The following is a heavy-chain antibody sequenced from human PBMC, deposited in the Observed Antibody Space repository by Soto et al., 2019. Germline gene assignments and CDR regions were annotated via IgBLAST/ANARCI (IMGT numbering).Heavy chain of an antibody. CDR3: ARDRSTRDTGPTGMDV. D-gene: IGHD1-1*01. CDR2: ISAYNNNI. Sequence: ASVKVSCKASGYTFTRYGISWMRQAPGQGLEWMGWISAYNNNIHDAQKFQGRVTLTTDTSANTAYMELRSLSSDDTAFYYCARDRSTRDTGPTGMDVWGQGTSVTVSS. J-gene: IGHJ6*02. CDR1: GYTFTRYG. V-gene: IGHV1-18*01.